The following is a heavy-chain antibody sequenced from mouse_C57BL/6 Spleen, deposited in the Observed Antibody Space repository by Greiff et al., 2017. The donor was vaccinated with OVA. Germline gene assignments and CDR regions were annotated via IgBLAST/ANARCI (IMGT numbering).Heavy chain of an antibody. J-gene: IGHJ4*01. CDR3: AICPYYNGSSYAMDD. D-gene: IGHD1-1*01. CDR1: GYTFTSYW. V-gene: IGHV1-74*01. CDR2: IHPSDGDT. Sequence: QVQLQQPGADLVKPGASVKVSCKASGYTFTSYWMHWVKQRPGQGLEWIGRIHPSDGDTNYTHKFKGKATLTVDKSSSTAYMQLSSLTSEDSAVYYCAICPYYNGSSYAMDDWGQGTSVTVSS.